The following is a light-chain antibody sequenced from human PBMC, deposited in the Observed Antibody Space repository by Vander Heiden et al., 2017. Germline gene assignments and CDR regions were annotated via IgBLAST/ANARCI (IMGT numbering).Light chain of an antibody. CDR3: QQSSNRPYT. CDR1: QSVSSY. Sequence: ILLTQSPATLSVSPGERATLSCRASQSVSSYLAWYQQKPGKAPRLLIYDASSRATGIPSRFSGSGSGTDFTLTISSLEPEDFAVYYCQQSSNRPYTFGQGTKLEIK. V-gene: IGKV3-11*01. J-gene: IGKJ2*01. CDR2: DAS.